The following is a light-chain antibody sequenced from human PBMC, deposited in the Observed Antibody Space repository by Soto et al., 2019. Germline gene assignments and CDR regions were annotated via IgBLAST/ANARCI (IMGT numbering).Light chain of an antibody. Sequence: DIQMTQSPSTLSASVGDRVIITCRASQSINNLLAWYQQKPGKAPKLLIYKASTLRSGLPSRFRGSGSGTDFPLTITSLQPDDFAASYCRPYTTSWGSFGQGTKVEI. V-gene: IGKV1-5*03. J-gene: IGKJ1*01. CDR2: KAS. CDR3: RPYTTSWGS. CDR1: QSINNL.